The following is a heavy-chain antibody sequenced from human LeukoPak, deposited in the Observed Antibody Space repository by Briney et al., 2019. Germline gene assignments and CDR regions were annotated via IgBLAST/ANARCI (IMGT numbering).Heavy chain of an antibody. CDR1: GYSFTSYW. V-gene: IGHV5-51*01. Sequence: GESLKISCKGSGYSFTSYWIGWVRQMPGKGLEWMGIIYPGDSDTRYSPSFQGQVTISADKSISTAYLQWSGLKASDTAMYYCARRASGYGSGSYHFDYWGQGTLVTVSS. CDR3: ARRASGYGSGSYHFDY. D-gene: IGHD3-10*01. J-gene: IGHJ4*02. CDR2: IYPGDSDT.